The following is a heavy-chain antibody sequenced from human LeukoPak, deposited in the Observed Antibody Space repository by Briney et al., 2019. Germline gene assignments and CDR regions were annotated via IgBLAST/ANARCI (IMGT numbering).Heavy chain of an antibody. J-gene: IGHJ4*02. CDR2: IIPILGIA. Sequence: SVKVSCTASGGTFSSYAISWVRQAPGQGLEWMGRIIPILGIANYAQKFQGRVTITADKSTSTAYMELSSLRSEDTAVYYCARDLPSSSSPSVNLDYWGQGTLVTVSS. D-gene: IGHD6-13*01. CDR3: ARDLPSSSSPSVNLDY. CDR1: GGTFSSYA. V-gene: IGHV1-69*04.